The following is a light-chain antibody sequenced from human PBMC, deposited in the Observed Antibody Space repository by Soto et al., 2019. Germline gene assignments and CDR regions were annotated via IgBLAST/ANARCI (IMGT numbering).Light chain of an antibody. J-gene: IGLJ3*02. Sequence: QSALTQPPSVSGSPGQSVTISCTGTSIDFVSYNRVSWYQQSPGSAPKLMIYEVRNRPSGVPDRFSGSKSDNTASLTISGLQAEDEADYYCSSYTISSTWVFGGGTKLTVL. V-gene: IGLV2-18*02. CDR3: SSYTISSTWV. CDR1: SIDFVSYNR. CDR2: EVR.